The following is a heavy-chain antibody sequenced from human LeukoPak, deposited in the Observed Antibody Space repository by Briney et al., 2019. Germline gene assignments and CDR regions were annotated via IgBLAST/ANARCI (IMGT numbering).Heavy chain of an antibody. Sequence: SETLSLTCTVSGGSISTYYWSWIRQPPGKGLDWIGYIFYSGSTNYNPSLKSRVTISVDTSRNQFSLKLSSVTAADTAVYYCARHNEDGYSHYYLDVWGKGTTVTVSS. CDR3: ARHNEDGYSHYYLDV. CDR2: IFYSGST. J-gene: IGHJ6*03. V-gene: IGHV4-59*08. CDR1: GGSISTYY. D-gene: IGHD5-24*01.